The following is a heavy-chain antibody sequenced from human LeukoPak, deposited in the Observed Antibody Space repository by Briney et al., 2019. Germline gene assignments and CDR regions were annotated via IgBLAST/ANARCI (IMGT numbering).Heavy chain of an antibody. V-gene: IGHV3-43*02. J-gene: IGHJ4*02. CDR2: ISGDGVST. CDR3: ARESGKFDY. CDR1: GLPIGDFA. Sequence: GGSLRLSCVASGLPIGDFAMHWVRQAPGQGLEWVSLISGDGVSTFFTDSVKGRFSISRDNSKNSLFLEMSSLRAEDTAMYYCARESGKFDYWGQGTLVAVSS.